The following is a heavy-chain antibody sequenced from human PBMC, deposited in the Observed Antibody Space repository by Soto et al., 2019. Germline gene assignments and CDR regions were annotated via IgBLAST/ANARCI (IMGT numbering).Heavy chain of an antibody. CDR2: ISAYNGNT. V-gene: IGHV1-18*01. CDR3: ARVGKYCSGGSCYHPGDWFDP. CDR1: GYTFTSYG. Sequence: ASVKVSCKASGYTFTSYGISWVRQAPGQGLEWMGWISAYNGNTNYAQKLQGRVTMTTDTSTSTAYMELRSLRSDDTAVYYCARVGKYCSGGSCYHPGDWFDPWGQGTLVTVPQ. J-gene: IGHJ5*02. D-gene: IGHD2-15*01.